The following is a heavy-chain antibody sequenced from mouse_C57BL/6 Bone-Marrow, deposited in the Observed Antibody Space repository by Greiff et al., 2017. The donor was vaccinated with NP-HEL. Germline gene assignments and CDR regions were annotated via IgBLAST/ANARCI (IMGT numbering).Heavy chain of an antibody. CDR3: TRDYYGSREYWYFDV. J-gene: IGHJ1*03. CDR2: ISSGGDYI. Sequence: EVQVVESGEGLVKPGGSLKLSCAASGFTFSSYAMSWVRQTPEKRLEWVAYISSGGDYIYYADTVKGRFTISRDNARNTLYLQMSSLKSEDTAMYYCTRDYYGSREYWYFDVWGTGTTVTVSS. D-gene: IGHD1-1*01. CDR1: GFTFSSYA. V-gene: IGHV5-9-1*02.